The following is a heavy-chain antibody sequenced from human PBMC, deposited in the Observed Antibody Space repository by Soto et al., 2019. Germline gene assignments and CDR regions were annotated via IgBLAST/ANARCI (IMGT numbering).Heavy chain of an antibody. D-gene: IGHD6-19*01. Sequence: SETLSLTCTVSGGSVSSFFWIWIRQPPGRGLEWIGYLYYGGSTHYSPSLKSRVTISVDTSQNQFSLNLMSVTAADTAIYYCARVRHGWTFFDYWSQGTLVTVSS. CDR1: GGSVSSFF. J-gene: IGHJ4*02. CDR2: LYYGGST. V-gene: IGHV4-59*02. CDR3: ARVRHGWTFFDY.